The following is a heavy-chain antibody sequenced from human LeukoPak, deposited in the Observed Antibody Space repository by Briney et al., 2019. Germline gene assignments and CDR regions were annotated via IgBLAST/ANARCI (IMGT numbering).Heavy chain of an antibody. Sequence: PSETLSLTCAVYGGSFSGYYWSWIRQPPGKGLEWIGEINHSGSTNYNPSLKSRVTISVDTSKNQSSLKLSSVTAADTAVYYCARSSTKAYYYDSSGYYNWGQGTLVTVSS. CDR2: INHSGST. J-gene: IGHJ4*02. V-gene: IGHV4-34*01. CDR1: GGSFSGYY. CDR3: ARSSTKAYYYDSSGYYN. D-gene: IGHD3-22*01.